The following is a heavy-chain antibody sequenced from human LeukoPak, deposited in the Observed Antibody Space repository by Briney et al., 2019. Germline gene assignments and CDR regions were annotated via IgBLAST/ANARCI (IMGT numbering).Heavy chain of an antibody. CDR3: ARDPFDSGDRYYGAFDL. CDR1: GFIFSSSW. J-gene: IGHJ3*01. V-gene: IGHV3-7*01. Sequence: GGSLRLSCAASGFIFSSSWMSWVRQAPGKGLEWVANIKTDGSEKQYVDSVKGRFAISRDNAKNSLYLQMNSLRVEDTAVYYCARDPFDSGDRYYGAFDLWGQGTMVTASS. CDR2: IKTDGSEK. D-gene: IGHD3-22*01.